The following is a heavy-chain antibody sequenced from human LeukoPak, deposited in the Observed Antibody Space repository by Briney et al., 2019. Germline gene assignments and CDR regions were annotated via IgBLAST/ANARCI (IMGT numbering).Heavy chain of an antibody. J-gene: IGHJ4*02. CDR3: VKGGSGWYSGTDY. CDR1: GFAFSSYA. CDR2: ISSNGGST. Sequence: PGGSLRLSCSASGFAFSSYAMHWVRQAPGKGLEYVSAISSNGGSTYYADSVKGRFTISRDNSKNTLYLQMSSLRAEDTAVYYCVKGGSGWYSGTDYWGQGTLVTVSS. V-gene: IGHV3-64D*06. D-gene: IGHD6-19*01.